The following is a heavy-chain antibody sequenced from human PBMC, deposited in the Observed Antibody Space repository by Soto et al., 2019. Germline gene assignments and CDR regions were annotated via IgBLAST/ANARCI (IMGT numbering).Heavy chain of an antibody. J-gene: IGHJ3*02. CDR1: GFTFTSSA. V-gene: IGHV1-58*02. CDR2: IVVGSGNT. Sequence: SVKVSCKASGFTFTSSAMQWVRQSRGQRLEWIGWIVVGSGNTSYAQKFQERVTITRDTSTSTVYMELSSLRSEDTAVYYCGHDYGDYVGAFDIWGQGTMVTVSS. D-gene: IGHD4-17*01. CDR3: GHDYGDYVGAFDI.